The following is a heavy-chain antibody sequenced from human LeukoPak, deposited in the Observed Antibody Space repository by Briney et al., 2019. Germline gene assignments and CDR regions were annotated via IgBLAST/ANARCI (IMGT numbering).Heavy chain of an antibody. CDR3: ARGPPGRVYDSSKKGLFDP. CDR2: INPNGSST. D-gene: IGHD3-22*01. CDR1: GYTFTTYY. Sequence: ASVKVSCKASGYTFTTYYMHWVRQAPGQGLEWMGIINPNGSSTTYAQKFQGRVTMTRDTSTSTVYMELSSLRSEDTATYYCARGPPGRVYDSSKKGLFDPWGQGTLVTVSS. V-gene: IGHV1-46*01. J-gene: IGHJ5*02.